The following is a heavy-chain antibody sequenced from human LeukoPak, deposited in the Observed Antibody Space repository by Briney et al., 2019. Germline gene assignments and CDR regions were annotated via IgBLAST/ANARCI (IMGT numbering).Heavy chain of an antibody. V-gene: IGHV3-23*01. Sequence: GGPLRLSCALSGFTFSDYAMRGLRQAPGKSLAWVSTISVSAGSTYYADSVKGRFTISRDNSKNTLYLQMNSLRAGDTAVYYCAKRPLRNGGSYVDYWGQGTLVAVSS. D-gene: IGHD1-26*01. CDR3: AKRPLRNGGSYVDY. CDR1: GFTFSDYA. CDR2: ISVSAGST. J-gene: IGHJ4*02.